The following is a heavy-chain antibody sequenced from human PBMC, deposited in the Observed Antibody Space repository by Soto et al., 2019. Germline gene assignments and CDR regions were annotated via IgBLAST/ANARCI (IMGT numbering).Heavy chain of an antibody. CDR1: GFTFSDHY. CDR2: VSTSSSYT. CDR3: ARLRLTGYFDY. V-gene: IGHV3-11*05. J-gene: IGHJ4*02. Sequence: QVQLVESGGGLVKPGGSLRLSCVASGFTFSDHYMTWIRQAPGKGLEWLSYVSTSSSYTNYADSVMGRFTISRDNAMNSLYLQMNSLRAEDTAVYYCARLRLTGYFDYWGQGNLVTVSS.